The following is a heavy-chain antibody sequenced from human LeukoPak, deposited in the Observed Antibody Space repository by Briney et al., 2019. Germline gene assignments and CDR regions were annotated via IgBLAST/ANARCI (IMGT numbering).Heavy chain of an antibody. V-gene: IGHV3-7*03. J-gene: IGHJ3*02. CDR3: ARAVGWRDAFDI. D-gene: IGHD4-23*01. CDR2: IKQDGSDE. Sequence: GGSLRLSCAASGFTFSSYAMSWVRQAPGTGLEWVANIKQDGSDEYYVDSVKGRFTISRDNTKNSLYLQMNSLRAEDTAVYYCARAVGWRDAFDIWGQGTMVTVSS. CDR1: GFTFSSYA.